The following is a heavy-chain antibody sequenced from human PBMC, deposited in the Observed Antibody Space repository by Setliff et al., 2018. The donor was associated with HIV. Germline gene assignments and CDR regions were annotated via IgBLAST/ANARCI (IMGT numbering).Heavy chain of an antibody. CDR3: ARESLNLGELSSNPDASDI. V-gene: IGHV4-30-4*01. J-gene: IGHJ3*02. D-gene: IGHD3-16*02. Sequence: SETLSLTCTVSGGSMRGGDYYWTWLRQPPGKGLEWIGYKYYSGSTFYNSSLWSRLTISLDTSKNQFSLQLNSVTAADTAVYYCARESLNLGELSSNPDASDIWGQGTMVTVSS. CDR2: KYYSGST. CDR1: GGSMRGGDYY.